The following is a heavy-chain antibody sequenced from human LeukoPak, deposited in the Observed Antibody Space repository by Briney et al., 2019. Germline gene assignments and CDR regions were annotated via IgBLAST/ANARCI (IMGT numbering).Heavy chain of an antibody. CDR1: GGSISSRNYF. V-gene: IGHV4-39*02. CDR2: VYYSGTT. CDR3: ARDVYYYDSSGSRYFDY. D-gene: IGHD3-22*01. J-gene: IGHJ4*02. Sequence: SETLSLTCSVSGGSISSRNYFWGWIRQPPGKGLEWIGSVYYSGTTYYNPSLKSRVTISVDTSKNQFSLKLNSVTAADTAVYYCARDVYYYDSSGSRYFDYWGQGTLVTVSS.